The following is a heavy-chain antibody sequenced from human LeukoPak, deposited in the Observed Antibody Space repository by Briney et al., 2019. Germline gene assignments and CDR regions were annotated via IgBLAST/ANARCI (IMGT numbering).Heavy chain of an antibody. J-gene: IGHJ4*02. D-gene: IGHD2-8*02. CDR3: TSWLEVRFTGGDY. CDR2: ISYDGSNK. V-gene: IGHV3-30*14. CDR1: GFTFSSYA. Sequence: QPGGSLRLSCAASGFTFSSYAMHWVRQAPGKGLGWVAVISYDGSNKYYADSLKGRFTIFRDNSKNTLFLQINSLRVEDAAIYYCTSWLEVRFTGGDYWGQGTLVTLSS.